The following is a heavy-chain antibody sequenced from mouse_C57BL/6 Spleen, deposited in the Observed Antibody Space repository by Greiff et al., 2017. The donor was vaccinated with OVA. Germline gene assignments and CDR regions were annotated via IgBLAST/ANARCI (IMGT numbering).Heavy chain of an antibody. V-gene: IGHV14-2*01. Sequence: EVQLQQSGAELVKPGASVKLSCTASGFNIKDYYMHWVKQRTEQGLEWIGRIDPEDGETKSAPKFQGKATIPADTSSNTAYLQLSSLTSEDTAVYYCARSYYSNYGFDYWGQGTTLTVSS. CDR1: GFNIKDYY. J-gene: IGHJ2*01. CDR2: IDPEDGET. D-gene: IGHD2-5*01. CDR3: ARSYYSNYGFDY.